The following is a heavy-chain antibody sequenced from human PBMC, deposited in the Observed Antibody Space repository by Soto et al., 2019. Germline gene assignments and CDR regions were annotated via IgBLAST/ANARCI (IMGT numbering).Heavy chain of an antibody. J-gene: IGHJ5*02. V-gene: IGHV3-30-3*01. Sequence: QVQLVESGGGVVPPGKSLRLSCRASGFVFSAHPMHWVRQAPGKGLEWVAHISYDGYTQYYADSVRGRFTIARDNSENNVYLHMTAQRTEYTAVYYCANSIVATTPRLIGAWGRGTLVSVYS. CDR2: ISYDGYTQ. CDR1: GFVFSAHP. CDR3: ANSIVATTPRLIGA. D-gene: IGHD1-1*01.